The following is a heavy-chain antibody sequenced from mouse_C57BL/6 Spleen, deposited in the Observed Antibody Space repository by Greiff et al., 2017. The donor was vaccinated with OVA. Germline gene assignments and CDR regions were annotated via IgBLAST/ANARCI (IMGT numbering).Heavy chain of an antibody. D-gene: IGHD4-1*01. J-gene: IGHJ3*01. V-gene: IGHV1-42*01. CDR3: ARYGLSGTGGFAY. CDR1: GYSFTGYY. Sequence: EVQLVESGPELVKPGASVKISCKASGYSFTGYYMNWVKQSPEKSLEWIGEINPSTGGTTYNQKFKAKATLTVDKSSSTAYMQLKSLTSEDSAVYYCARYGLSGTGGFAYWGQGTLVTVSA. CDR2: INPSTGGT.